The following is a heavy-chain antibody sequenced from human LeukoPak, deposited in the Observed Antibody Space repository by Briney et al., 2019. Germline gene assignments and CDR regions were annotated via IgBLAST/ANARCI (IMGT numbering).Heavy chain of an antibody. Sequence: TGGSLRLSCAPSGFSFSDYVIHGARQAPGKGLDWVAVISKDGGTKYYADSVKGRLTISRDNSKNMLYLQMNSLRPEDTAVYYCARGGDLKYCSGGSCYSVDYWGQGTLVTVSS. CDR2: ISKDGGTK. CDR1: GFSFSDYV. J-gene: IGHJ4*02. CDR3: ARGGDLKYCSGGSCYSVDY. V-gene: IGHV3-30-3*01. D-gene: IGHD2-15*01.